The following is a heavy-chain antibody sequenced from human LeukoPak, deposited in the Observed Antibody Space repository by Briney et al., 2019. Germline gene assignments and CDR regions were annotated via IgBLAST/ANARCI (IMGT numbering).Heavy chain of an antibody. CDR2: INWNGGRT. D-gene: IGHD3-10*01. CDR3: AREYYGSGSYYNVGY. Sequence: GGSLRFSCSASGFTFDYYGMSGVRQAPGKGLEWVSGINWNGGRTGYADSVKVRFTISRDNAKKSLYVQMNSLRSEDTALYYCAREYYGSGSYYNVGYWGQGNLVTVSS. J-gene: IGHJ4*02. V-gene: IGHV3-20*04. CDR1: GFTFDYYG.